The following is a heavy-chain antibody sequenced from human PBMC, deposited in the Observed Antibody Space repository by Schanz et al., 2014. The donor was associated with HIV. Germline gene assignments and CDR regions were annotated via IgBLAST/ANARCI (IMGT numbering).Heavy chain of an antibody. V-gene: IGHV3-30*02. D-gene: IGHD3-3*01. CDR1: RFSFSDYY. J-gene: IGHJ6*02. Sequence: QVHLVESGGGLVKPGGSLKLSCAASRFSFSDYYMSWIRQAPGKGLEWVAVIWYDGSNKYYIDSVKGRFTISRDNSKNTLYLQMNSLRAEDTAVYYCAKDQGYDFWSGYYNYYGMDVWGQGTTVTVSS. CDR3: AKDQGYDFWSGYYNYYGMDV. CDR2: IWYDGSNK.